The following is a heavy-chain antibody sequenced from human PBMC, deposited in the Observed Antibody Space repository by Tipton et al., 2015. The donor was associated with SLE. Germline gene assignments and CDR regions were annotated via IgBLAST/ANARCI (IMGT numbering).Heavy chain of an antibody. J-gene: IGHJ6*03. Sequence: SLRLSCAASGFTFSTYAMHWVRQAPGKGLEWVSVIYSGDNTYYEDSVKGRFIISRDISKNTVDLQMNSLRAEDTAVYYCAGGLVHYYYYMDVWGKGTTVTVSS. CDR1: GFTFSTYA. CDR3: AGGLVHYYYYMDV. CDR2: IYSGDNT. V-gene: IGHV3-66*01. D-gene: IGHD6-6*01.